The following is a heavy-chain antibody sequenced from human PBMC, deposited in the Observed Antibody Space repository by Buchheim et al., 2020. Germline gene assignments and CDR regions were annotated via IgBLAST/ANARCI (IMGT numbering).Heavy chain of an antibody. CDR2: ISGSGGST. J-gene: IGHJ4*02. Sequence: EVQLLESGGGLVQPGGSLRLSCAASGFTFSSYAMSWVRQAPGKGLEWVSAISGSGGSTYYADSVKGRFTISSDNSKNTLYLQMNSLRAEDTAVYYCAKVGILEWLLYGQTFDYWGQGTL. V-gene: IGHV3-23*01. CDR1: GFTFSSYA. CDR3: AKVGILEWLLYGQTFDY. D-gene: IGHD3-3*01.